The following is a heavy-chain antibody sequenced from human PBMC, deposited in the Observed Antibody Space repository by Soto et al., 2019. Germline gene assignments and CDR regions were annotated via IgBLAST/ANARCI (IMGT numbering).Heavy chain of an antibody. CDR3: ASEIDATTATSLDY. CDR2: INADNGNT. D-gene: IGHD4-17*01. J-gene: IGHJ4*02. V-gene: IGHV1-3*01. CDR1: GYTFSGRV. Sequence: QVQLVQSGAEVKKPGASVKVSCKASGYTFSGRVMHWVRQAPGQGLEWMGWINADNGNTKYSQKFQGRVTMTWDTSASTAYMELSSLRSQDTAIYSCASEIDATTATSLDYWGQGALVTVSS.